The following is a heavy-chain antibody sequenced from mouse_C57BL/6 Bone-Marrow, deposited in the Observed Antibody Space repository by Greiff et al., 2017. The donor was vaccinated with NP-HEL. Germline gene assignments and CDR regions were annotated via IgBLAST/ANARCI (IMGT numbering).Heavy chain of an antibody. J-gene: IGHJ3*01. CDR2: ISDGGSYT. Sequence: EVHLVESGGGLVKPGGSLKLSCAASGFTFSSYAMSWVRQTPEKRLEWVATISDGGSYTYYPDNVKGRFTISRDNAKNNLYLQMSHLKSEDTAMYYCARDRDSSGYRFAYWGQGTLVTVSA. D-gene: IGHD3-2*02. V-gene: IGHV5-4*01. CDR3: ARDRDSSGYRFAY. CDR1: GFTFSSYA.